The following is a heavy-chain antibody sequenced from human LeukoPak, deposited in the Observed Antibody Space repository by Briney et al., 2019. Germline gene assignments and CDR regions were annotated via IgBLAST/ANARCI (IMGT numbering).Heavy chain of an antibody. V-gene: IGHV4-4*07. J-gene: IGHJ4*02. CDR3: ARDVGAGIAAAFDY. CDR2: IYHSGST. CDR1: GGSIRNYY. Sequence: PSETLSLTCTVSGGSIRNYYWSWIRQPAGKGLEWIGRIYHSGSTNDNPSLKSRVTMSVDTSKNQFSLRPRSVTAADTAVYFCARDVGAGIAAAFDYWGQGILVIVSS. D-gene: IGHD6-13*01.